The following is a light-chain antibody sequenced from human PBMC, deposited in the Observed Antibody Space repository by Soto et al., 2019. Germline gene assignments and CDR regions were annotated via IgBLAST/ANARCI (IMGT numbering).Light chain of an antibody. CDR1: QSVSSY. Sequence: EIVLTQSPATLSLSPGERATLSCRASQSVSSYLAWYQQKPGQAPMLLIYGASNRATGIPARFSGSGSGTDFSLTISSLESEDFAVYYCQHRGKWPRTFGQGTKLEIK. CDR2: GAS. CDR3: QHRGKWPRT. J-gene: IGKJ2*01. V-gene: IGKV3-11*01.